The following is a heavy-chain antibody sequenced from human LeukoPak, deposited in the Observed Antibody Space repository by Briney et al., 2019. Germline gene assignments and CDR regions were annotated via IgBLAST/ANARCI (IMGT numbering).Heavy chain of an antibody. V-gene: IGHV3-7*01. CDR3: ARDPENYDSSGYYYEPDY. D-gene: IGHD3-22*01. Sequence: GGSLRLSCAASGFTFSSYWMSWVRQAPGKGLEWVANIKQDGSEKCYVDSVKGRFTISRDNAKNSLYLQMNSLRAEDTAVYYCARDPENYDSSGYYYEPDYWGQGTLVTVSS. CDR1: GFTFSSYW. CDR2: IKQDGSEK. J-gene: IGHJ4*02.